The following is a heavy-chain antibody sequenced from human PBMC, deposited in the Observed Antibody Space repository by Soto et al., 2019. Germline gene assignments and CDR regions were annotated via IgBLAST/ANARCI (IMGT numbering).Heavy chain of an antibody. Sequence: ASVKVSCKASGYTFTSYGISWVRQAPGQGLEWMGWISAYNGNTNYAQKLQGRVTMTTDTSTSTAYMELRSLRSDDTAVYYCARENKGPAAEAFDFWGQGTMVTVSS. CDR1: GYTFTSYG. D-gene: IGHD6-13*01. V-gene: IGHV1-18*01. CDR2: ISAYNGNT. CDR3: ARENKGPAAEAFDF. J-gene: IGHJ3*01.